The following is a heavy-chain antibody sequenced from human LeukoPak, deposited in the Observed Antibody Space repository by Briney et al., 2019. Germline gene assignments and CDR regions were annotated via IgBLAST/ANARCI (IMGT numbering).Heavy chain of an antibody. Sequence: GESLKISCKGSGYSFTSYWIGWVRQMPGKGLEWMGIIFPGDSDTRYSPSFQGQVTISADKSISTAYLQWSSLKASDTAMYYCARHHSGSYRPDYFDYWSQGTLVTVSS. D-gene: IGHD3-16*02. CDR3: ARHHSGSYRPDYFDY. J-gene: IGHJ4*02. V-gene: IGHV5-51*01. CDR2: IFPGDSDT. CDR1: GYSFTSYW.